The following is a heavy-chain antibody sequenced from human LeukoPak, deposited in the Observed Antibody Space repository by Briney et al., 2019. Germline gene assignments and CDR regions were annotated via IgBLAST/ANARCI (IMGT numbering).Heavy chain of an antibody. CDR2: IYNGGST. D-gene: IGHD6-19*01. V-gene: IGHV4-59*01. Sequence: SETLSLTCTVSGGSISRYYWSWIRQSLGKGLEWMGYIYNGGSTNYNPSLKSRVTMSVDTSMNQFSLKLSSVTAADTALYYCARDEGNGWPLGWHFDLWGRGTLVTVSS. J-gene: IGHJ2*01. CDR3: ARDEGNGWPLGWHFDL. CDR1: GGSISRYY.